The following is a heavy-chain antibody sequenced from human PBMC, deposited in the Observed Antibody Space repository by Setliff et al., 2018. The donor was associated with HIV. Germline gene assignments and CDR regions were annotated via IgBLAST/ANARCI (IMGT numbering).Heavy chain of an antibody. V-gene: IGHV3-23*01. CDR2: ISGSGSRT. D-gene: IGHD6-19*01. J-gene: IGHJ4*02. CDR3: AKSGRAQWLVPYHFDY. Sequence: PGGSLRLSCAAPGFTFSSYAMSWVRQAPGKGLEWVSAISGSGSRTYYADSLKGRFTISRDNSKNTLYLQMNSLRAEDTAVYYCAKSGRAQWLVPYHFDYWGQGTLVTVSS. CDR1: GFTFSSYA.